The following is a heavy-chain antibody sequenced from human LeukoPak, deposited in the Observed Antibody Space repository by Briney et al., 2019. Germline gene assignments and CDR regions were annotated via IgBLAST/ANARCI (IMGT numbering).Heavy chain of an antibody. CDR1: GGSFSGYY. V-gene: IGHV4-34*01. D-gene: IGHD2/OR15-2a*01. CDR3: ARNIYYYYGMDV. J-gene: IGHJ6*02. Sequence: SETLSLTCAVYGGSFSGYYWSWIRQPPGKGLEWIGEINHSGSTNYNPSLKSRVTISVDTSKNQFSLKLSSVTAADTAVYYCARNIYYYYGMDVWGQGTTVTVSS. CDR2: INHSGST.